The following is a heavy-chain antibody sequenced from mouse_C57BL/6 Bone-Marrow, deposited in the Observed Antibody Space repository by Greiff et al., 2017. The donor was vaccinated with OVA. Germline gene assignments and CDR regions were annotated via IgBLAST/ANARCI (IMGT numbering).Heavy chain of an antibody. V-gene: IGHV1-26*01. CDR3: ARLTVVFDY. Sequence: EVKLQQSGPELVKPGASVKISCKASGYTFTDYYMNWVKQSHGKSLEWIGDINPNNGGTSYNQKFKGKATLTVDKSSSTAYMELRSLTSEDSAVYYCARLTVVFDYWGQGTTLTVSS. CDR2: INPNNGGT. CDR1: GYTFTDYY. D-gene: IGHD1-1*01. J-gene: IGHJ2*01.